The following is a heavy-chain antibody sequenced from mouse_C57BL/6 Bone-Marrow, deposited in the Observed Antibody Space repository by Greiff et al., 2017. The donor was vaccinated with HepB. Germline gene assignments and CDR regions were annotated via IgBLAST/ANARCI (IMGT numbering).Heavy chain of an antibody. CDR3: AKGWSYAMDY. V-gene: IGHV1-66*01. J-gene: IGHJ4*01. D-gene: IGHD3-2*02. CDR2: IYPGSGNT. Sequence: VQLQQSGPELVKPGASVKISCKASGYSFTSYYIHWVKQRPGQGLEWIGWIYPGSGNTKYNEKFKGKATLTADTSSSTAYMQLSSLTSEDSAVYYCAKGWSYAMDYWGQGTSVTVSS. CDR1: GYSFTSYY.